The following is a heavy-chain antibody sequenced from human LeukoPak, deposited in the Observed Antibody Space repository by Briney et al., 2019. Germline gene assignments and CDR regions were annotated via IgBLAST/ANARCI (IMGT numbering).Heavy chain of an antibody. CDR3: SNKVYCSTTSCHPAGY. CDR2: IYHSGTT. D-gene: IGHD2-2*01. V-gene: IGHV4-59*12. Sequence: SETLSLTCTVSGGSISSYYWSWIRQPPGKGLEWIGEIYHSGTTNYNPSLKSRVTISFATSTNQFFLDLSPVTAADTAVYYCSNKVYCSTTSCHPAGYWGLGSLVTVSS. CDR1: GGSISSYY. J-gene: IGHJ4*02.